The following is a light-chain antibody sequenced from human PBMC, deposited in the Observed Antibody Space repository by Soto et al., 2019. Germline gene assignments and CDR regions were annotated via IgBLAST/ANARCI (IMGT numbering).Light chain of an antibody. V-gene: IGLV2-14*01. CDR3: TSYTSMSTVV. Sequence: QSALTQPASLSGSPGQSITISCTGTSSDIGAYDYVSWFQQHPGKAPKLMISEVNNRPSGVSNRFSASKSGNTASLTISGLQAEDEGDYYCTSYTSMSTVVFGGGTKLTVL. J-gene: IGLJ3*02. CDR1: SSDIGAYDY. CDR2: EVN.